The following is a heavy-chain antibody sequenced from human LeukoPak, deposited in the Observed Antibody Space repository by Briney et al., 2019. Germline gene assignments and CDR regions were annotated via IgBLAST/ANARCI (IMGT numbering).Heavy chain of an antibody. CDR2: IYYSGST. V-gene: IGHV4-39*01. Sequence: SETLSLTCTVPGGSISSSSYYWGWIRQPPGEGLEWIGSIYYSGSTYYNPSLRSRVTISVDTSKNQFSLRLSSVTAADAAVYYCARRPLAAATRFDPWGQGTLVTVSS. CDR1: GGSISSSSYY. J-gene: IGHJ5*02. D-gene: IGHD6-13*01. CDR3: ARRPLAAATRFDP.